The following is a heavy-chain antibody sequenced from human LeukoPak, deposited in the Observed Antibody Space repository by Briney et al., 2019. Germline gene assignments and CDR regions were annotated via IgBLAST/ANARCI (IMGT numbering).Heavy chain of an antibody. V-gene: IGHV3-23*01. J-gene: IGHJ5*02. CDR3: AKDTRYFDLEGPFDP. Sequence: PGGSLRLSCAASGFTFSSYAMSWVRQAPGKGLEWVSAISGSGGSTYYADSVKGRFTISRDNSKNTLYLQMNSLRAEDTAVYYCAKDTRYFDLEGPFDPWGQGTLVTVSS. D-gene: IGHD3-9*01. CDR1: GFTFSSYA. CDR2: ISGSGGST.